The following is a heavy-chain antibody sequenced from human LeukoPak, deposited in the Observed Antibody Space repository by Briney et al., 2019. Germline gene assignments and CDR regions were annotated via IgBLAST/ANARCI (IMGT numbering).Heavy chain of an antibody. D-gene: IGHD2-8*02. CDR3: ATYRQVLLPFES. Sequence: PGGSLRLSCAASGFTFSDYYMSWIRQAPGKGLEWLSYISSSGTTIYYADSVKGRFTISRDNAKNSLYLQMNSLRAEDTAVYYCATYRQVLLPFESWGQGTLVTVSS. CDR2: ISSSGTTI. V-gene: IGHV3-11*04. J-gene: IGHJ4*02. CDR1: GFTFSDYY.